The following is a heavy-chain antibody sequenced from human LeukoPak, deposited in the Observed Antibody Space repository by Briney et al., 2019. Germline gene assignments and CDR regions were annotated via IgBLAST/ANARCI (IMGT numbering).Heavy chain of an antibody. CDR3: ASLALSYWNFDL. Sequence: PGGSLGLSCAASGFTVSSNYMSWVRQAPGKGLEWVSVIYSGGSTYYADSVKGRFTISRDNSKNTLYLQMNSLRAEDTAVYYCASLALSYWNFDLWGRGTLVTVSS. J-gene: IGHJ2*01. CDR1: GFTVSSNY. V-gene: IGHV3-66*02. CDR2: IYSGGST.